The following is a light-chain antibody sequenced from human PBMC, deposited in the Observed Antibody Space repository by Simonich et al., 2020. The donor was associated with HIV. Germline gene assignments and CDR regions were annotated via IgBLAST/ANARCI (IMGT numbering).Light chain of an antibody. V-gene: IGKV1-13*02. Sequence: AIQLTQSPSSLSASVGDIVTITCRASQGISSAFAWYQQKPGKAPKLLIYDASSLESGVSSRFSGSGSGTDFTLTIGSLQPEDFATYYCQQFNSYPTFGPGTKVDIK. J-gene: IGKJ3*01. CDR2: DAS. CDR1: QGISSA. CDR3: QQFNSYPT.